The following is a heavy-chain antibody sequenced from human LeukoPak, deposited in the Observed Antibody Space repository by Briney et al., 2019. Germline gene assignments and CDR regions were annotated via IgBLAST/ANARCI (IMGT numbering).Heavy chain of an antibody. Sequence: PGASLRLSCAASGFTFSSYAMSWVRQAPGKGLESVSAISGSGGSTYYADSVKGRFTISRDNSKNTLYLQMNSLRAEDTAVYYCADTPGYCSGGSCARAIDYWGQGTLVTVSS. J-gene: IGHJ4*02. CDR3: ADTPGYCSGGSCARAIDY. D-gene: IGHD2-15*01. CDR1: GFTFSSYA. CDR2: ISGSGGST. V-gene: IGHV3-23*01.